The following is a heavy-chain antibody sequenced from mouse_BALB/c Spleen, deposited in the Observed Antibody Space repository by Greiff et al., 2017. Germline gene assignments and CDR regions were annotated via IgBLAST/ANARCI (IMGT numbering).Heavy chain of an antibody. CDR2: INPSNGRT. V-gene: IGHV1S81*02. D-gene: IGHD2-10*02. CDR1: GYTFTSYW. Sequence: VQLQQPGAELVKPGASVKLSCKASGYTFTSYWMHWVKQRPGQGLEWIGEINPSNGRTNYNEKFKSKATLTVDKSSSTAYMQLSSLTSEDSAVYYCASAYGNYGGFAYWGQGTLVTGSA. CDR3: ASAYGNYGGFAY. J-gene: IGHJ3*01.